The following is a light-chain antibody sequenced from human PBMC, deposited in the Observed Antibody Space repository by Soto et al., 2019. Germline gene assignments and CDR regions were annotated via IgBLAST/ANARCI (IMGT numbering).Light chain of an antibody. CDR1: QSVTYRY. Sequence: ETVLTQSPGTLALSPGERVTLSCRASQSVTYRYLAWYQQKPGQAPRLLIYAASTRATGIPDRFRGSGSGTDFTFTISRLEPGDFAGYYCQQYGNSPWTFGQGTKVEIK. CDR2: AAS. V-gene: IGKV3-20*01. J-gene: IGKJ1*01. CDR3: QQYGNSPWT.